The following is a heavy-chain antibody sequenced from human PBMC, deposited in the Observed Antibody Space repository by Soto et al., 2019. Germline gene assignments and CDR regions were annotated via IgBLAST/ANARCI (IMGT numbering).Heavy chain of an antibody. CDR2: IIPIVGTA. J-gene: IGHJ6*02. D-gene: IGHD2-15*01. V-gene: IGHV1-69*13. CDR3: ARGYCSGGSCYPGGYYYYGMDV. Sequence: ASVKVSCKVSGYTLTELSMHWVRQAPGKGLEWMGGIIPIVGTANYAQKFQGRVTITADESTSTAYMELSSLRSEDTAVYYCARGYCSGGSCYPGGYYYYGMDVWGQGTTVTAP. CDR1: GYTLTELS.